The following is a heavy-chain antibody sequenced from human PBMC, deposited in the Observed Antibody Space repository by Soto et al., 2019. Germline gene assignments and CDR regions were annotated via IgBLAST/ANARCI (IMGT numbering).Heavy chain of an antibody. D-gene: IGHD2-15*01. Sequence: QVQLQESGPGLVKPSQTLSLTCTVSGGSISSGGYSWSWIRQHPGKGLEWIGYIYYSGSTYYNPALKSRVNIPGDTSKNQFSQKLSSVAAADTAVYYCARAYGGKLAVDAVDIWGHWTMVTVSS. CDR2: IYYSGST. V-gene: IGHV4-31*03. J-gene: IGHJ3*02. CDR3: ARAYGGKLAVDAVDI. CDR1: GGSISSGGYS.